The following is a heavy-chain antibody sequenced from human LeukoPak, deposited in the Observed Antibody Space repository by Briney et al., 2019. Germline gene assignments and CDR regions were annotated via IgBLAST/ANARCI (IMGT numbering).Heavy chain of an antibody. CDR3: ARDQFYYDSSGSDY. J-gene: IGHJ4*02. Sequence: GGSLRLSCAASGFTFSSYSMNWVRQAPGKGLEWVSSISSSSSYIYYADSVKGRFTISRDNAKNSLYLQMNSLGAEDTAVYYCARDQFYYDSSGSDYWGQGTLVTVSS. CDR1: GFTFSSYS. CDR2: ISSSSSYI. V-gene: IGHV3-21*01. D-gene: IGHD3-22*01.